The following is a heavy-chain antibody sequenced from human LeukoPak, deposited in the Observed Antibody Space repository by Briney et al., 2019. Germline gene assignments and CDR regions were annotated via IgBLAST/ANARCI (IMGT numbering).Heavy chain of an antibody. Sequence: QTGGSLRLSCAASRFTFSNYAMHWVRQAPGKGLEWVAVISYDGSNKYYADSVKGRFTISRDNSKNTLYLQMNSLRAEDTAVYYCARDRSQMGIFNFDYWGQGTLVTVSS. CDR1: RFTFSNYA. D-gene: IGHD7-27*01. V-gene: IGHV3-30-3*01. CDR2: ISYDGSNK. CDR3: ARDRSQMGIFNFDY. J-gene: IGHJ4*02.